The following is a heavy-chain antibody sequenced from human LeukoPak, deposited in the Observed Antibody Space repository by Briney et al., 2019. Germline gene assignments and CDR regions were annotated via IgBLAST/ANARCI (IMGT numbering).Heavy chain of an antibody. Sequence: GGSLRLSCAASGFTFSSHSMNWVRQAPGKGLEWVSSISSSSSYIYYADSVKGRFTISRDNAKNSLYLQMNSLRAEDTAVYYCAREADTAIDYWGQGTLVTVSS. J-gene: IGHJ4*02. V-gene: IGHV3-21*01. CDR3: AREADTAIDY. CDR2: ISSSSSYI. CDR1: GFTFSSHS. D-gene: IGHD5-18*01.